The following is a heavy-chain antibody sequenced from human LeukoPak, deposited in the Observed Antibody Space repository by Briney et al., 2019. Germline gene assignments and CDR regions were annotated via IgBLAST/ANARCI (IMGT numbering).Heavy chain of an antibody. D-gene: IGHD6-13*01. Sequence: PGGPLRLPCAASGFKHGSYALLWVGHAPGKGLEGVAHLWSDGDRKYCADSVKGRFTISRDNAKNSLYLQMNTLRDVDTAVYYCARELSSSWRALDYWGQGTLVTVSS. J-gene: IGHJ4*02. V-gene: IGHV3-33*01. CDR2: LWSDGDRK. CDR3: ARELSSSWRALDY. CDR1: GFKHGSYA.